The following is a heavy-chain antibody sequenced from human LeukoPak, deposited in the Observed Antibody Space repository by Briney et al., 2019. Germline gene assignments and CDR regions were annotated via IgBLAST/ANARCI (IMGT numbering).Heavy chain of an antibody. CDR1: GFTFSSYE. CDR2: ISSSGSSI. J-gene: IGHJ3*02. Sequence: GGSLRLSCAASGFTFSSYEMNWARQAPGKGLEWVSYISSSGSSIYYADSVKGRFTMSRDNAKKSLYLQMNSLRAEDRTGYCIVRDGPRGFNYYASDIWGQGTMVTVSS. CDR3: VRDGPRGFNYYASDI. D-gene: IGHD5-24*01. V-gene: IGHV3-48*03.